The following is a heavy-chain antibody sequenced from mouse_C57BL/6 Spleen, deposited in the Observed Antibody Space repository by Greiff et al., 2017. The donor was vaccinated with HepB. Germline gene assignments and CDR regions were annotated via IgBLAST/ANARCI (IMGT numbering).Heavy chain of an antibody. CDR2: INPNNGGT. V-gene: IGHV1-18*01. CDR3: ATALRSWYFDV. J-gene: IGHJ1*03. Sequence: EVQLQQSGPELVKPGASVKIPCKASGYTFTDYNMDWVKQSHGKSLEWIGDINPNNGGTIYNQKFKGKATLTVDKSSSTAYMELRSLTSEDTAVYYCATALRSWYFDVWGTGTTVTVSS. D-gene: IGHD1-1*01. CDR1: GYTFTDYN.